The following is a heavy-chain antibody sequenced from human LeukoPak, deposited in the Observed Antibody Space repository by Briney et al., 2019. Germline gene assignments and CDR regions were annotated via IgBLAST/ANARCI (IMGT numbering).Heavy chain of an antibody. CDR3: ARATYYYDSSGYWRGALDY. CDR1: GGSISSYY. J-gene: IGHJ4*02. V-gene: IGHV4-59*01. Sequence: PSETLSLTCTVSGGSISSYYWSWIRQPPGKGLEWIGYIYYSGSTNYNPSLKSRVTISVDTSKNQFSLKLSSVTAADTAMYYCARATYYYDSSGYWRGALDYWGQGTLVTVSS. CDR2: IYYSGST. D-gene: IGHD3-22*01.